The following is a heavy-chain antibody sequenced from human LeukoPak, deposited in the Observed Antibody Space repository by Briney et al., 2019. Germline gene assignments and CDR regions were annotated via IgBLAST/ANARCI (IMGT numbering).Heavy chain of an antibody. J-gene: IGHJ4*02. CDR3: AREQSGTRGWYAVDY. Sequence: GGSLRLSCAASGFTFSTYAITWVRQGPGKGLEWVSAIRPDGDRTYYANSGRGRFTISRDNSKDTLYLQINGLRVEDTAVYYCAREQSGTRGWYAVDYWGQGTLVTVSS. V-gene: IGHV3-23*01. D-gene: IGHD6-19*01. CDR1: GFTFSTYA. CDR2: IRPDGDRT.